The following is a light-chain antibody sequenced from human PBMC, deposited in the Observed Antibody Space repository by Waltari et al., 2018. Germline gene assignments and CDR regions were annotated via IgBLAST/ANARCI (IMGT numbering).Light chain of an antibody. CDR3: QQYGSSPAT. CDR1: QSVSSSY. CDR2: GES. J-gene: IGKJ2*01. Sequence: EIVLTQSPGTLSLSPGERATLSCRASQSVSSSYLAWYQQKPGQAPRLLIFGESSRATGISDRFSGSGSGTDFTLTISRLEPEDFAVYYCQQYGSSPATFGQGTKLEIK. V-gene: IGKV3-20*01.